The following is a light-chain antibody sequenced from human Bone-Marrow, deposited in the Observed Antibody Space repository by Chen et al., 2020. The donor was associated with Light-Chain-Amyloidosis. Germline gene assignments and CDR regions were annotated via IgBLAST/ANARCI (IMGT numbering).Light chain of an antibody. Sequence: QSALTQPASVSGSPGQSITISCTGTSSDVGGYKYVSWYQQYPGKAPKLMIYEVTNRPSGVPDRFSGSKSGNTASLTISGRQAEGEADYYCSSHRSTTAPHVVFGGGTKLTVL. CDR3: SSHRSTTAPHVV. CDR1: SSDVGGYKY. CDR2: EVT. J-gene: IGLJ2*01. V-gene: IGLV2-14*01.